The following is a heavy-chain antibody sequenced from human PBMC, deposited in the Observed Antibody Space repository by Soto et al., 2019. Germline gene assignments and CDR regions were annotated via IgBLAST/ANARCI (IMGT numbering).Heavy chain of an antibody. D-gene: IGHD3-22*01. CDR3: ASGYYDSSGYSIDY. CDR2: LIVILGST. J-gene: IGHJ4*02. V-gene: IGHV1-69*13. Sequence: SVKVSCKSSGGTFSSFAFSWVRQAPGEGLEWMGGLIVILGSTNYAQKFEGRLTFTAEEGSSTAYMEVSGLRSEDTAVYFCASGYYDSSGYSIDYWGQGTQATVS. CDR1: GGTFSSFA.